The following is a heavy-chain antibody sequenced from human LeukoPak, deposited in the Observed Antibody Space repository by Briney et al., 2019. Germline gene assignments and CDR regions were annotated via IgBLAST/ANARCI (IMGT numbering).Heavy chain of an antibody. CDR2: ISGSGSST. CDR1: GFTFSSYA. D-gene: IGHD6-19*01. J-gene: IGHJ4*02. CDR3: AKAGRRIAVAGYFDY. Sequence: PGGSLRLSCAASGFTFSSYAMSWVRQAPGKGLEWVSAISGSGSSTYYADSVKGRFTISRDNSKNTLYLQMNSLRAEDTAVYYCAKAGRRIAVAGYFDYWGQGTLVTVSS. V-gene: IGHV3-23*01.